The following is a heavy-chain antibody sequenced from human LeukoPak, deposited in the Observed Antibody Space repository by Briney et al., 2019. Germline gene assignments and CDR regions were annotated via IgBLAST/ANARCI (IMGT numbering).Heavy chain of an antibody. CDR1: GFTFSSYS. V-gene: IGHV3-21*01. Sequence: GGSLRLSCAASGFTFSSYSMNWVRQAPGKGLEWVSSISSSSSYIYHADSVKGRFTISRDNAKNSLYLQMNSLRAEDTAVYYCASAYGYYYYGMDVWGQGTTVTVSS. CDR2: ISSSSSYI. J-gene: IGHJ6*02. D-gene: IGHD3-16*01. CDR3: ASAYGYYYYGMDV.